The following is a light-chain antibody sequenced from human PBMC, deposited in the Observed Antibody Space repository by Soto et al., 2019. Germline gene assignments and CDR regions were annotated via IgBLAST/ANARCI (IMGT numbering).Light chain of an antibody. J-gene: IGLJ2*01. CDR1: SSDVGSYNL. CDR2: EGS. Sequence: QSALTQPASVSGSPGQSITISCTGTSSDVGSYNLVSWYQQYPGKAPKLIIYEGSKRPSGVSNRFSGSKSGKTASLTISGLQAEDEADYYCCSYAGSSTYVFGGGTKLTVL. V-gene: IGLV2-23*01. CDR3: CSYAGSSTYV.